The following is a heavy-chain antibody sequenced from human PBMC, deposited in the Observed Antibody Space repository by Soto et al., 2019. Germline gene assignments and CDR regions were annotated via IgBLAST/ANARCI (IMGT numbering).Heavy chain of an antibody. Sequence: GGSLRLSCTASGFTFGDYAMSWVRQAPGKGLEWVGFIRSKAYGGTTEYAASVKGRFTISRDDSKSIAYLQMNSLKTEDTAVYYCTRDREYCSSTSCYSGMDVWGQGTTVTVSS. D-gene: IGHD2-2*01. J-gene: IGHJ6*02. CDR2: IRSKAYGGTT. CDR3: TRDREYCSSTSCYSGMDV. CDR1: GFTFGDYA. V-gene: IGHV3-49*04.